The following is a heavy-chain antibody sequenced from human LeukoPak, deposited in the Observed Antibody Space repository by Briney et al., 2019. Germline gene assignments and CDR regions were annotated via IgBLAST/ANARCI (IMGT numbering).Heavy chain of an antibody. J-gene: IGHJ4*02. CDR1: GFTFSSYW. Sequence: GGSLRLSCAASGFTFSSYWMHWARQVPGKGLVWVSIINTDTRGTYYADSVKGRFTISRDNAKSTLYLQMDSLRAEDTAVYYCARAGAYHFDNWGQGTLVTVSS. V-gene: IGHV3-74*01. D-gene: IGHD3-16*01. CDR2: INTDTRGT. CDR3: ARAGAYHFDN.